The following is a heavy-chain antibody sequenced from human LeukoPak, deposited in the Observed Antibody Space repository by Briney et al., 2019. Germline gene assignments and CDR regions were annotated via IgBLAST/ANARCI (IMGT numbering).Heavy chain of an antibody. J-gene: IGHJ4*02. Sequence: GGSLRLSCVASGFTFSSYAMRWVRKTPGKGLEWVSVISNSAANVYYADSVKGRFTISRDNSKNTLYLQMNSLRAEDTAVYYCAKDLHVRSSSTVTTGGIDSWGQGTLVTVSS. CDR1: GFTFSSYA. D-gene: IGHD4-17*01. CDR2: ISNSAANV. CDR3: AKDLHVRSSSTVTTGGIDS. V-gene: IGHV3-23*01.